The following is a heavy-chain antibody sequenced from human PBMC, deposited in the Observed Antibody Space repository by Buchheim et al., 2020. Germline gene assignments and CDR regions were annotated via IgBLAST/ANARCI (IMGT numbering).Heavy chain of an antibody. D-gene: IGHD6-19*01. J-gene: IGHJ4*02. CDR2: ISSDGSAK. Sequence: QVQLVESGGDVVQPGRSLRLSCAASGFTFSNYAIHWVRQAPGKGLEWVALISSDGSAKYYAESVRGRFTVSRDNYQDTLYLQMNSLRSEDTAVYFCVRDTIAGADSRISGFDSWGQGTL. V-gene: IGHV3-30-3*01. CDR3: VRDTIAGADSRISGFDS. CDR1: GFTFSNYA.